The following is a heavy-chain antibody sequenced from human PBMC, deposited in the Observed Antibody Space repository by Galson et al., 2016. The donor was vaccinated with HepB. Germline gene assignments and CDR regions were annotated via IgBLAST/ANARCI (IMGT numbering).Heavy chain of an antibody. D-gene: IGHD2-21*02. CDR3: ARAGLEVLTATFDY. CDR2: INVGNGIT. V-gene: IGHV1-3*01. J-gene: IGHJ4*02. Sequence: SVKVSCKASGYTFTSYIMHWVRQAPGQRLEWMGWINVGNGITRYSQKFQGRVTITRDTSASTAYMELSSLRSEDTAVYYCARAGLEVLTATFDYWGQGTLVTVSS. CDR1: GYTFTSYI.